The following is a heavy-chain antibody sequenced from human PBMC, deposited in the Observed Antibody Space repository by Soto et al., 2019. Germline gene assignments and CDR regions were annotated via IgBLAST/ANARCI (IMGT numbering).Heavy chain of an antibody. CDR3: ARAAAGLYYYYGMDV. CDR1: GYSLTSYW. V-gene: IGHV5-51*01. Sequence: PXEYLKSSLKGSGYSLTSYWIGWVRQIPGKGVEWMGIIYPCDSDTRYSPSFQGQVTISADKSISTAYLQWSSLKASDTAMYYCARAAAGLYYYYGMDVWGQGTTVTVSS. CDR2: IYPCDSDT. D-gene: IGHD6-13*01. J-gene: IGHJ6*02.